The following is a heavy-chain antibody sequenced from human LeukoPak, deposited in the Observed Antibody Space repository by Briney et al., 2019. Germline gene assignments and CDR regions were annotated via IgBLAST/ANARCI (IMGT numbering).Heavy chain of an antibody. D-gene: IGHD2-2*01. J-gene: IGHJ6*03. CDR3: ARGTWSRGYYYYMDV. V-gene: IGHV4-59*12. CDR1: GGSISSYY. CDR2: IYYSGST. Sequence: SETLSLTCTVSGGSISSYYWSWIRQPPGKGLEWIGYIYYSGSTNYNPSLKSRVTISVDTSKNQFSLKLSSVTAADTAVYYCARGTWSRGYYYYMDVWGKGTTVTVSS.